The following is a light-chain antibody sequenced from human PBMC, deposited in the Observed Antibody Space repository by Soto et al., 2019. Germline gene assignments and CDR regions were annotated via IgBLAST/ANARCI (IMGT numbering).Light chain of an antibody. Sequence: EIAMTQSPATLSVSPGDRATLSCRASQSVDNDLAWYQQKPGQPPRLLIYDASTRATGIPARFSGSQSWTDFPPTVSFLLAEIFSFYSCQQYNKGRLTFGGGTNVEIK. CDR2: DAS. CDR3: QQYNKGRLT. CDR1: QSVDND. V-gene: IGKV3D-15*01. J-gene: IGKJ4*01.